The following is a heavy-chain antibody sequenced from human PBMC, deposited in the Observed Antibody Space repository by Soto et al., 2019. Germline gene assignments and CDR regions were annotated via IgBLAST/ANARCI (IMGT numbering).Heavy chain of an antibody. Sequence: PSETLSLTCTVSNYSISSGYYWGWIRQSPGEGLEWIVSMYHSGATYYNLSLKSRVTISIDTSKNQFSLKLTSVTSADTAVYFCARVAFGPIDYWGQGTLVTVSS. D-gene: IGHD3-16*01. J-gene: IGHJ4*02. V-gene: IGHV4-38-2*02. CDR3: ARVAFGPIDY. CDR2: MYHSGAT. CDR1: NYSISSGYY.